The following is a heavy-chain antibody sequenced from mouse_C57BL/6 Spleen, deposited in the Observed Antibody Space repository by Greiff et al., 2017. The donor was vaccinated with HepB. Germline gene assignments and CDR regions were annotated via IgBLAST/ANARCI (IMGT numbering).Heavy chain of an antibody. CDR1: GFTFSSYG. J-gene: IGHJ1*03. D-gene: IGHD4-1*01. CDR3: ARHEVGRWYVDV. Sequence: EVKLVESGGDLVKPGGSLKLSCAASGFTFSSYGMSWVRQTPDKRLEWVATISSGGSYTYYPDSVKGRFTISRDNAKNTLYLQMSSLKSEDTAMYYCARHEVGRWYVDVWGTGTTVTVSS. V-gene: IGHV5-6*01. CDR2: ISSGGSYT.